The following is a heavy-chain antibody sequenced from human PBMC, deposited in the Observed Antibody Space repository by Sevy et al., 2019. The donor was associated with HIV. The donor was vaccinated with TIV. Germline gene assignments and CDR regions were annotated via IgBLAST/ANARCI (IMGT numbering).Heavy chain of an antibody. J-gene: IGHJ4*02. CDR2: ISGSSNYI. V-gene: IGHV3-21*06. D-gene: IGHD1-26*01. CDR3: ATGPPDGSYDYFDY. CDR1: GFTFSRYT. Sequence: GGSLRLSCAASGFTFSRYTMNWVRQAPGNGLEWVSSISGSSNYIYYAESLKGRFIVSRDNAKNTLFLQMNSLRADDTAVYYCATGPPDGSYDYFDYSGQGTVVTVSS.